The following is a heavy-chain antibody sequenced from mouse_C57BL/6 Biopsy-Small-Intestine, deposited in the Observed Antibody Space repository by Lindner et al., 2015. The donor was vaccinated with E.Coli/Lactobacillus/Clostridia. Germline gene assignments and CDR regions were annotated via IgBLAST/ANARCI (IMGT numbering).Heavy chain of an antibody. CDR2: ISGYNGKT. CDR3: ARFCRMNCVDGFDV. D-gene: IGHD1-1*01. J-gene: IGHJ3*01. V-gene: IGHV1-7*01. Sequence: SVKVSCKASGYTFTSYGISWVRQAPGQGLEWMGWISGYNGKTKDAQRFQDRVIMTTDTSTSTAYMELRSLTSDDTAVYYCARFCRMNCVDGFDVWGQGTVVTVSS. CDR1: GYTFTSYG.